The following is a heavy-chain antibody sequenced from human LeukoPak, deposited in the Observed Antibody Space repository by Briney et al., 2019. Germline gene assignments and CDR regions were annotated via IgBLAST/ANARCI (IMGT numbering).Heavy chain of an antibody. CDR1: GGSFSGYY. D-gene: IGHD1-1*01. CDR3: ARQGELEVFDY. V-gene: IGHV4-34*01. Sequence: SETLSLTCAVYGGSFSGYYWSWIRQPPGKGLEWIGYVYYSGYTNYNPSLRSRVTISVDTSKNQFSLEVSSVTAADTAVYYCARQGELEVFDYWGQGILVTVSS. CDR2: VYYSGYT. J-gene: IGHJ4*02.